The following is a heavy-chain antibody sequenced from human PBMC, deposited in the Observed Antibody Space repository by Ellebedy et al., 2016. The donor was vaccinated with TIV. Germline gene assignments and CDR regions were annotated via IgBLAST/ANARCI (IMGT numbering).Heavy chain of an antibody. CDR2: ISSSSSTI. Sequence: GESLKISCAASGFTFSSYSMNWVRQAPGKGLEWGSYISSSSSTIYYADSVKGRFTISRDNAKNSLYLQMNSLRDEDTAVYYCARELRLRYFDYDYWGQGTLVTVSS. J-gene: IGHJ4*02. V-gene: IGHV3-48*02. CDR1: GFTFSSYS. CDR3: ARELRLRYFDYDY. D-gene: IGHD3-9*01.